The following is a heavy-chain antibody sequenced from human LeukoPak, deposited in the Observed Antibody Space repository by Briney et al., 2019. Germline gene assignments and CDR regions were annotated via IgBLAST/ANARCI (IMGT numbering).Heavy chain of an antibody. V-gene: IGHV4-34*01. J-gene: IGHJ4*02. D-gene: IGHD3-22*01. CDR2: INHSGST. CDR3: ARDIHDYYDSSGYYDY. CDR1: GFTFSTYS. Sequence: GSLRLSCAASGFTFSTYSLNWVRQPPGKGLEWIGEINHSGSTNYNPSLKSRVTISVDTSKNQFSLKLSSVTAADTAVYYCARDIHDYYDSSGYYDYWGQGTLVTVSS.